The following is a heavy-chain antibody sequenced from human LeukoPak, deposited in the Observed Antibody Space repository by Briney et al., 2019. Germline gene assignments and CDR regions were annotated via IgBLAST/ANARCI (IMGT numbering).Heavy chain of an antibody. CDR2: IYSDNT. CDR1: GFTFSTYS. V-gene: IGHV3-53*01. Sequence: GGSLRLSCAASGFTFSTYSMDWVRQAPGKGLEWVSFIYSDNTHYSDSVKGRFTISRDNSKNTLYLQMNSLRAEDTAVYYCARRAGAYSHPYDYWGQGTLVTVSS. J-gene: IGHJ4*02. CDR3: ARRAGAYSHPYDY. D-gene: IGHD4/OR15-4a*01.